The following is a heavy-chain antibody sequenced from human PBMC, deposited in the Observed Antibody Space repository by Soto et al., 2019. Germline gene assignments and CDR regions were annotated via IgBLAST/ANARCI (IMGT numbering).Heavy chain of an antibody. Sequence: PSETLSLTCTVSGGSISSGDYYWSWIRQPPGKGLEWIGYIYYSGSTYYNPSLKSRVTISVDTSKNQFSLKLTSVTAVDTAVYYCAADRRPTDHHNWVDPWGQGTLVTVSS. CDR3: AADRRPTDHHNWVDP. D-gene: IGHD1-1*01. CDR1: GGSISSGDYY. J-gene: IGHJ5*02. V-gene: IGHV4-30-4*01. CDR2: IYYSGST.